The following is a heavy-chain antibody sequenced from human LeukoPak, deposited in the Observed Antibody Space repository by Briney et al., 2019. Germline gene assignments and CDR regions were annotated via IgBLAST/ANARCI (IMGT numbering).Heavy chain of an antibody. CDR1: GFSLSTSGVG. Sequence: ESGPTLVKPTQTLTLTCTFSGFSLSTSGVGVGWIRQPPGNALEWLALIYWDDDKRYSPSLRRKLTSSKEPSKNQVALTMTKMEPVDTATYYCAHHRTTVTTHWGQGSLVTVSS. J-gene: IGHJ4*02. CDR3: AHHRTTVTTH. D-gene: IGHD4-17*01. V-gene: IGHV2-5*02. CDR2: IYWDDDK.